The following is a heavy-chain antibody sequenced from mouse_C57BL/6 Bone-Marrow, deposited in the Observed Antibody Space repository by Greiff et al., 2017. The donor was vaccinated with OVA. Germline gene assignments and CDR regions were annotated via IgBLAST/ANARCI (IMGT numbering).Heavy chain of an antibody. CDR2: IYPGSGST. V-gene: IGHV1-55*01. J-gene: IGHJ3*01. Sequence: QVQLQQSGAELVKPGASVKMSCKASGYTFTSYWITWVKQRPGQGLEWIGDIYPGSGSTNYNEKFKSKATLTVDTSSSTAYMQLSSLTSEDSAVYYCARDYGSSYRFAYWGQGTLVTVSA. CDR3: ARDYGSSYRFAY. D-gene: IGHD1-1*01. CDR1: GYTFTSYW.